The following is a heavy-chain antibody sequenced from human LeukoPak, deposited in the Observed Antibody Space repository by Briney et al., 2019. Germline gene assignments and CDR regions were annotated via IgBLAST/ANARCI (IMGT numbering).Heavy chain of an antibody. CDR2: IYYSGST. Sequence: SETLSLTCTVSGGSISSSSYYWGWIRQPPGKGLEWIGSIYYSGSTYYNPSLKSRVTISVDTSKNQFSLKLSSVTAADTAVYYCARVGYCSGGSCASDYWGQGTLVTVSS. CDR3: ARVGYCSGGSCASDY. CDR1: GGSISSSSYY. D-gene: IGHD2-15*01. J-gene: IGHJ4*02. V-gene: IGHV4-39*01.